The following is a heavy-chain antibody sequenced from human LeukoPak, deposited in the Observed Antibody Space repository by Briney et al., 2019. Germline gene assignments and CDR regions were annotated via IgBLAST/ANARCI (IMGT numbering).Heavy chain of an antibody. CDR1: GGSISSYY. D-gene: IGHD3-10*01. V-gene: IGHV4-59*01. Sequence: SETLSLTCTVSGGSISSYYWSWIRQPRGKGLEWIAYLFYSGSTDYNPSLESRVTISVAKNQFSLKLRSVTAADTAVYYCATVAVIRGVTYFDYGGQGTLVTVSS. CDR2: LFYSGST. CDR3: ATVAVIRGVTYFDY. J-gene: IGHJ4*02.